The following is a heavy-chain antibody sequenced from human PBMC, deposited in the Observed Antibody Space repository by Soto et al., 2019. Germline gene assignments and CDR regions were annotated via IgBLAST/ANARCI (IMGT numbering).Heavy chain of an antibody. CDR2: INAGNGNT. J-gene: IGHJ4*02. D-gene: IGHD3-22*01. CDR3: ARVLGSSGYYFLFDY. V-gene: IGHV1-3*01. Sequence: SSKVSCKACGYTFTSYAMHWVRQAPGQRLEWMGWINAGNGNTKYSQKFQGRVTITRDTSASTAYMELSSLRSEDTAVYYCARVLGSSGYYFLFDYWGQGTLVTVSS. CDR1: GYTFTSYA.